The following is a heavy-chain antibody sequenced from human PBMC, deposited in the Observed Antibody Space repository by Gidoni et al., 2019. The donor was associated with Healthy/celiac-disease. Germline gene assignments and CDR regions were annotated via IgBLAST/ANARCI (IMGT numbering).Heavy chain of an antibody. CDR2: IYSGGST. V-gene: IGHV3-66*01. CDR1: GFTVSSNY. Sequence: EVQLVESGGGLVQPGGSLRLSCVASGFTVSSNYMSWVRQAPGKGLEWVSVIYSGGSTYYADSVKGRFTISRDNSKNTLYLQMNSLRAEDTAVYYCARDREIFGVVMTSAGDVWGKGTTVTVSS. D-gene: IGHD3-3*01. CDR3: ARDREIFGVVMTSAGDV. J-gene: IGHJ6*04.